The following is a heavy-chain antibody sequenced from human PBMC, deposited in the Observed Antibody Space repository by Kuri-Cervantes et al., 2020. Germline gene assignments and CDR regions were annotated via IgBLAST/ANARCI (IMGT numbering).Heavy chain of an antibody. V-gene: IGHV1-46*01. CDR1: GYTFTSYY. J-gene: IGHJ5*02. CDR3: ARDIGNYGHNWFDP. CDR2: INPSGGST. Sequence: ASVKVSCKASGYTFTSYYMHWVRQAPGQGLEWMGIINPSGGSTSYAQKFQGRVTITTDESTSTAYMELSSLRSEDTAVYYCARDIGNYGHNWFDPWGQGTLVTVSS. D-gene: IGHD4-11*01.